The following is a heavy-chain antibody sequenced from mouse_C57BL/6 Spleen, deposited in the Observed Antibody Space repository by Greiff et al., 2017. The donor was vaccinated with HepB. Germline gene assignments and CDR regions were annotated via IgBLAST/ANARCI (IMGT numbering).Heavy chain of an antibody. J-gene: IGHJ3*01. D-gene: IGHD3-2*02. CDR3: TRRTAQATFAY. V-gene: IGHV1-15*01. CDR1: GYTFTDYE. CDR2: IDPETGGT. Sequence: QVQLKQSGAELVRPGASVTLSCKASGYTFTDYEMHWVKQTPVHGLEWIGAIDPETGGTAYNQKFKGKAILTADKSSSTAYMELRSLTSEDSAVYYCTRRTAQATFAYWGQGTLVTVSA.